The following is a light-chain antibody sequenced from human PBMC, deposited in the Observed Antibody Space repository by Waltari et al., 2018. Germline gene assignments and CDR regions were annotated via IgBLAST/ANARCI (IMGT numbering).Light chain of an antibody. CDR1: QSVSSSY. V-gene: IGKV3-20*01. CDR3: QQYGSSFRT. J-gene: IGKJ1*01. Sequence: EIVLTQSPGTLSLSAGERATLSDSASQSVSSSYLAWYQQKPGQAPRLLIYGASSRATGIPDRFSGSGSGTDFTLTISRLEPEDFAVYYCQQYGSSFRTFGQGTKVEIK. CDR2: GAS.